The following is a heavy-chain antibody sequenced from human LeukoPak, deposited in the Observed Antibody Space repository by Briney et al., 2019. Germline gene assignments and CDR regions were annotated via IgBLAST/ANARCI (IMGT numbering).Heavy chain of an antibody. V-gene: IGHV3-7*04. CDR2: IKQDGSEK. Sequence: GGSLRLSCAASGFTVSSNYMSWVRQAPGKGLEWVASIKQDGSEKYYVDSVKGRFTISRDNAKNSLYLQINSLRAEDTAVYYCARDRSSGWYLTPGFDPWGQGTLVTVSS. CDR3: ARDRSSGWYLTPGFDP. D-gene: IGHD6-19*01. CDR1: GFTVSSNY. J-gene: IGHJ5*02.